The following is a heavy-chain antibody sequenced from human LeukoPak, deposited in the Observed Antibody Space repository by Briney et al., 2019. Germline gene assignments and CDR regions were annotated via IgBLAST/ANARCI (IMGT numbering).Heavy chain of an antibody. J-gene: IGHJ4*02. D-gene: IGHD6-6*01. V-gene: IGHV3-7*05. Sequence: GSLRLSCAASGFSFSSHWMNWVRQAPGKGLEWVANINPDGSGKYYVDSVKGRFSISRDSAKSSMYLQMDSLRAEDTAVYYCARGIHNSCDYWGQGALVTVSS. CDR1: GFSFSSHW. CDR3: ARGIHNSCDY. CDR2: INPDGSGK.